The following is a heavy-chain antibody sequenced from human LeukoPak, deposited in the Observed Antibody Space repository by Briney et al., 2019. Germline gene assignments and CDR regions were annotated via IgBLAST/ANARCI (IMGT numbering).Heavy chain of an antibody. D-gene: IGHD3-16*02. CDR3: ARQELSYGSGSHFDY. J-gene: IGHJ4*02. CDR1: GGSISTFY. Sequence: PSETLSLTCTVSGGSISTFYWTWIRQPPGKGLEWIGSISYSGSTNYSPSLEGRVTVSVDTSKNQFSLKLRAVTAADTAVHFCARQELSYGSGSHFDYWGQGILVTVSS. CDR2: ISYSGST. V-gene: IGHV4-59*08.